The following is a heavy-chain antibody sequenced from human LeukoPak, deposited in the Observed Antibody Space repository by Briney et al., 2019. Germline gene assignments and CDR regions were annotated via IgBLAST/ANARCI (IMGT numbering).Heavy chain of an antibody. D-gene: IGHD6-19*01. V-gene: IGHV1-2*02. CDR2: INPNSGGT. CDR1: EYTFRDYY. Sequence: ASVKGSCKASEYTFRDYYLHWVRQAPGQGLEWMGLINPNSGGTNFAQKFRGRVTMTRDTSITTAYMELTRLKSDDTAVYYCARAGGWAREDDKADAFDIWGQGTMVTVSS. J-gene: IGHJ3*02. CDR3: ARAGGWAREDDKADAFDI.